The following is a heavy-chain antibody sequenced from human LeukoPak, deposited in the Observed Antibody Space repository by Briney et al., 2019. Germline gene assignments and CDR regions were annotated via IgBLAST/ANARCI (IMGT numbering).Heavy chain of an antibody. J-gene: IGHJ4*02. CDR3: ARGGGSGSPTIDY. D-gene: IGHD3-10*01. V-gene: IGHV4-34*01. CDR2: INHSGST. CDR1: GGSFSGYY. Sequence: PSETLSLTCAVYGGSFSGYYWSWIRQPPGKGLEWIGEINHSGSTNYNPSLKCRVTISVDTSKNQFSLKLSSVTAADTAVYYCARGGGSGSPTIDYWGQGTLVIVSS.